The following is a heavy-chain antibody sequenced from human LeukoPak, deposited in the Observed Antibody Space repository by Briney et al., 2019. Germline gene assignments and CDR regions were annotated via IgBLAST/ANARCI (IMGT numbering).Heavy chain of an antibody. CDR1: GFTFRSYW. CDR2: INSDGAT. Sequence: TGGSLRLSCAASGFTFRSYWMHWVHQVPGKGLVWVSLINSDGATSHADSVKGRFTISRDNAKNTLYLQMNSLRAEDTAVYYCARSAADAFDYWGQGTLVTVSS. V-gene: IGHV3-74*01. CDR3: ARSAADAFDY. J-gene: IGHJ4*02.